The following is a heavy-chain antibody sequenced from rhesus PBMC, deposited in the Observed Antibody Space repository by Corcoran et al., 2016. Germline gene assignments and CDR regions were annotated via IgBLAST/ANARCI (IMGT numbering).Heavy chain of an antibody. CDR1: GAFVNSNS. Sequence: QVQLQESGPGLVKSSETLSLTCAVSGAFVNSNSWTWIRQPPGKGLEWIGRILGDGATTSYHPSRTRRVTISRDTSKNQFSLKLNSGTAADTAVYYCGRGRVVNDRGLDSWGQGVLVTVSS. CDR2: ILGDGATT. CDR3: GRGRVVNDRGLDS. J-gene: IGHJ4*01. V-gene: IGHV4-147*01. D-gene: IGHD3-28*01.